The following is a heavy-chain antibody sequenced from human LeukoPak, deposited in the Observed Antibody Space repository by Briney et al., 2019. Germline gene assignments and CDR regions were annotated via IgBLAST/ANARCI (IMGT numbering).Heavy chain of an antibody. CDR1: GFTFNAYA. CDR3: VRDTGSGWDFDY. Sequence: PGGSLRLSCAASGFTFNAYAIHWVRQAPGKGLEWVSLVKGDGVTTDYANSVKGRFTVSRDNSKNSLYLQMSNLRTEDTALYYCVRDTGSGWDFDYWGQGTLVTVSS. J-gene: IGHJ4*02. D-gene: IGHD6-19*01. V-gene: IGHV3-43*02. CDR2: VKGDGVTT.